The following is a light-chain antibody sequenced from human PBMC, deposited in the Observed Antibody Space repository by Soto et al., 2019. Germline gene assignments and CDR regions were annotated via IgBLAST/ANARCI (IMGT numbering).Light chain of an antibody. V-gene: IGKV1-9*01. CDR1: QGISNY. J-gene: IGKJ2*01. CDR2: AAS. Sequence: DIQLTQSPSSLSASVGDRVTITCRASQGISNYLAWYQQNPGKAPKLLIYAASTLQNGVPSRFSGSGSGTDFTLTISSLQPEDCATYYCQHLNRYPPYTFGQGTKLAIK. CDR3: QHLNRYPPYT.